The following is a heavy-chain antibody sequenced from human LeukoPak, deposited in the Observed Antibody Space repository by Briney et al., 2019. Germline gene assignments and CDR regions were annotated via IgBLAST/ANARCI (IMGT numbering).Heavy chain of an antibody. CDR3: ARQDYYDSSGYPY. CDR2: IKQDGSEK. V-gene: IGHV3-7*03. J-gene: IGHJ4*02. D-gene: IGHD3-22*01. Sequence: GGSLRLSCAASGFTFSSYWMSWVRQAPGKGLGWVANIKQDGSEKYYVDSVKGRFTISRDNAKNSLYLQMNSLRAEDTALYYCARQDYYDSSGYPYWGQGTLVTVSS. CDR1: GFTFSSYW.